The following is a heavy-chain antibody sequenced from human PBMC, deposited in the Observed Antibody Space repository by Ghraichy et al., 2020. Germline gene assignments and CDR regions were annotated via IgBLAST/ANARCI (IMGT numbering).Heavy chain of an antibody. Sequence: GESLNISCKGSGYSFTSYWLGWVRQMPGKGLEWMGIIYPGDSDTRYSPSFQGQVTFSADKSIDTAYLQWSNLKASDTATYYCARRFGAGTNYFDHWGQGTPVTVSS. J-gene: IGHJ4*02. CDR2: IYPGDSDT. CDR1: GYSFTSYW. V-gene: IGHV5-51*01. D-gene: IGHD3-10*01. CDR3: ARRFGAGTNYFDH.